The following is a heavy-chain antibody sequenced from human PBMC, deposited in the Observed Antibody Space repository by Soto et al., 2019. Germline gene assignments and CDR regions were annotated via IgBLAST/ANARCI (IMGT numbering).Heavy chain of an antibody. Sequence: EVQLVESGGGLVQPGGSLRLSCAASGFTFSSYWMSWVRQAPGKGLEWVANIKQDGSEKYYVDSVKGRFTSSRDNAKNSLYLQMNSLRAEDTAVYYCARDYGGNEFDYWGQGTLVTVSS. D-gene: IGHD4-17*01. J-gene: IGHJ4*02. CDR2: IKQDGSEK. V-gene: IGHV3-7*01. CDR3: ARDYGGNEFDY. CDR1: GFTFSSYW.